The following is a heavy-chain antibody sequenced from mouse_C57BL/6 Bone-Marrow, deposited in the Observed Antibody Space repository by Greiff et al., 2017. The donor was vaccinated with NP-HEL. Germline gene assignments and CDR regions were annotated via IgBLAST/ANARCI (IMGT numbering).Heavy chain of an antibody. D-gene: IGHD2-5*01. J-gene: IGHJ2*01. CDR3: ARGNTYYSNSYYFDY. Sequence: VKLQQPGAELVKPGASVKMSCKASGYTFTSYWITWVKQRPGQGLEWIGDIYPGSGSTNYNEKFKSKATLTVDTSSSTAYMQLSSLTSEDSAVYYCARGNTYYSNSYYFDYWGQGTTLTVSS. CDR1: GYTFTSYW. CDR2: IYPGSGST. V-gene: IGHV1-55*01.